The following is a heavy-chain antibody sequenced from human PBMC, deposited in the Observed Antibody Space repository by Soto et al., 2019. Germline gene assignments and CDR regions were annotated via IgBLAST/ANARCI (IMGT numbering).Heavy chain of an antibody. V-gene: IGHV3-30-3*01. Sequence: PGGSLRLACAASGFTFSSYAMHWVRQAPGKGLEWVAVISYDGSNKYYADSVKGRFTISRDNAKNTLYLQMNSLRAEDTAVYYCARDNAAYYYDISGFNWFDPWGQGTLVTVSS. D-gene: IGHD3-22*01. CDR3: ARDNAAYYYDISGFNWFDP. CDR2: ISYDGSNK. J-gene: IGHJ5*02. CDR1: GFTFSSYA.